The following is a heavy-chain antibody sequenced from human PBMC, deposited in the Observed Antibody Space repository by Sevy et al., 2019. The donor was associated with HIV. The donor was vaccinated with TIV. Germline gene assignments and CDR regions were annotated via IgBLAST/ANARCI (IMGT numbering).Heavy chain of an antibody. CDR1: GFTFSDHY. CDR3: ATHAGIAAAGRVFDY. J-gene: IGHJ4*02. D-gene: IGHD6-13*01. CDR2: TRNKADGYTT. V-gene: IGHV3-72*01. Sequence: GGSLRLSCVASGFTFSDHYMEWVRQAPGKGLEWVGRTRNKADGYTTEYAVSVKGRFTSSRDDSKNSLYVQMNSLKTEDTADYYCATHAGIAAAGRVFDYWGQGTLVTVSS.